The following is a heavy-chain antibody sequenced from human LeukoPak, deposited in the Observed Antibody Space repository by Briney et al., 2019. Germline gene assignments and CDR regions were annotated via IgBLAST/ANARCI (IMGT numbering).Heavy chain of an antibody. V-gene: IGHV4-59*01. CDR1: GASISSYY. D-gene: IGHD1-7*01. CDR2: IYDSGNS. J-gene: IGHJ4*02. CDR3: ARSGGTWIYNY. Sequence: PSETLSLTCSVSGASISSYYWSWIRQPPGKGLEWIGYIYDSGNSNYSPSLKSRVTISVDTSKNQFSLKLTSVTAADTAVYYCARSGGTWIYNYWGQGTLVTVSS.